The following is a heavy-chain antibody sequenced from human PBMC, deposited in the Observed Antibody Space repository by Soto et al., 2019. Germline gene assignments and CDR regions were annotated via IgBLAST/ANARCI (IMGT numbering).Heavy chain of an antibody. D-gene: IGHD6-6*01. CDR1: GVTFSSYV. CDR3: ARQEYSSSSYGMDV. V-gene: IGHV3-48*02. Sequence: PGGSLRLACAASGVTFSSYVMNWVRQAPGKGLEWVSYISSSSSTIYYADSVKGRFTISRDNAKNSLYLQMNSLRDEDTAVYYCARQEYSSSSYGMDVWGQGTTVTVS. CDR2: ISSSSSTI. J-gene: IGHJ6*02.